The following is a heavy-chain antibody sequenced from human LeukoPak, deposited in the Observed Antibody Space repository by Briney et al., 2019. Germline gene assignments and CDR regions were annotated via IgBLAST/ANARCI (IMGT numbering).Heavy chain of an antibody. V-gene: IGHV3-15*01. J-gene: IGHJ4*02. Sequence: GGSLRLFCAPSGFTFSNAWTSWARQAPGKGLEWVGRITSKTDGGTTDYAAPVKGRFTISRDDSKNTLYLQMNSLKTEDTAVYYCTTDQYYDSSGYYQYFDYWGQGTLVTVSS. CDR2: ITSKTDGGTT. CDR3: TTDQYYDSSGYYQYFDY. CDR1: GFTFSNAW. D-gene: IGHD3-22*01.